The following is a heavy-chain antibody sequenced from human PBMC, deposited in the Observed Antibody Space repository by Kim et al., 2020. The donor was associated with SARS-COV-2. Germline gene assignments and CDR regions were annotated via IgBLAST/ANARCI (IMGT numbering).Heavy chain of an antibody. D-gene: IGHD5-18*01. Sequence: RFTISRDNAKNSLYLQMNSLRAEDTAVYYCARVLGRTGYLGIFYYYGMDVWGQGTTVTVSS. V-gene: IGHV3-11*06. CDR3: ARVLGRTGYLGIFYYYGMDV. J-gene: IGHJ6*02.